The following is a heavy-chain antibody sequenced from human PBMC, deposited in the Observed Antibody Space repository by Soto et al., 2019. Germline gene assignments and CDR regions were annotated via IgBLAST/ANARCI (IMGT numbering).Heavy chain of an antibody. Sequence: GSLRLSGAASGFTCSSYAMHWVRQAPGKGLEWVAVISYDGSNKYYADSVKGRFTISRDNSKNTLYLQMNSLRAEDTAVYYCARDDRRYSGSYYYGMDVWGQGTTVTSP. J-gene: IGHJ6*02. CDR2: ISYDGSNK. CDR3: ARDDRRYSGSYYYGMDV. CDR1: GFTCSSYA. V-gene: IGHV3-30-3*01. D-gene: IGHD1-26*01.